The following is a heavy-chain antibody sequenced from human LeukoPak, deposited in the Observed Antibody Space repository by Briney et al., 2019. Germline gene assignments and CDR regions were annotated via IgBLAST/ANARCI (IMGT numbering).Heavy chain of an antibody. CDR2: IYYTGST. V-gene: IGHV4-39*02. CDR1: GASVSSSNFY. CDR3: AGGKIFSSSWYGHFDY. J-gene: IGHJ4*02. D-gene: IGHD6-13*01. Sequence: PSETLSLTCTASGASVSSSNFYWGWIRQPPGKGLEWIGYIYYTGSTYYNPSLKSRVTISLDTSKNDFSLKLSSVTAADTAVYYCAGGKIFSSSWYGHFDYWGQGTLVTVSS.